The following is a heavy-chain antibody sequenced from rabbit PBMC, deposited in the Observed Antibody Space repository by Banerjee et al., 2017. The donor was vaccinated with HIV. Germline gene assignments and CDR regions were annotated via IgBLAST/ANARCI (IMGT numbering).Heavy chain of an antibody. Sequence: QEQLEESGGDLVKPEASLTLTCTASGFSFSSSYYMCWVRQAPGRGLELIACIYAGSSGSTYYASWAKGRFTISKTSSTTVTLQMTSLTAADTATYFCARGSAYAGAGYALWGQGTLVTVS. D-gene: IGHD4-2*01. CDR2: IYAGSSGST. V-gene: IGHV1S45*01. CDR1: GFSFSSSYY. J-gene: IGHJ4*01. CDR3: ARGSAYAGAGYAL.